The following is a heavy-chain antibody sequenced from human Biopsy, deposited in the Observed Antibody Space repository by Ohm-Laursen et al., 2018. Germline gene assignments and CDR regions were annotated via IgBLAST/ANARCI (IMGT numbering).Heavy chain of an antibody. D-gene: IGHD3-22*01. V-gene: IGHV4-34*01. Sequence: SQTLSLTCAVYGESFNGYYWSWIRQTPGKGLEWIGEINHSGRTNYNPSLKSRVTTSVDTSKNQFSLKVRSVAAADTAVYYCVRGVDYYDPYHYYALDVWGQGTTDTVSS. CDR3: VRGVDYYDPYHYYALDV. J-gene: IGHJ6*02. CDR1: GESFNGYY. CDR2: INHSGRT.